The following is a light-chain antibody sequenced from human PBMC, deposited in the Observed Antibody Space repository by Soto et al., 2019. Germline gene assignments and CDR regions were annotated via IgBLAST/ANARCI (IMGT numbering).Light chain of an antibody. CDR3: QQSYSTPPT. J-gene: IGKJ1*01. CDR1: QSVSNDF. Sequence: IVLTHSPGILSFSPWHSVTLSSSSSQSVSNDFLAWYQQKPGQAPRLLIYDASTRATGIPARFSGSGSGTEFTLTISSLQSEDFATYYCQQSYSTPPTFGQGTKVDIK. V-gene: IGKV3-15*01. CDR2: DAS.